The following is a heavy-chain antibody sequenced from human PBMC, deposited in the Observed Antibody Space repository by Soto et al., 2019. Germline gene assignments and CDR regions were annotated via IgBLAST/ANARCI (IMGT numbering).Heavy chain of an antibody. V-gene: IGHV1-18*01. CDR2: ISAYNGNT. Sequence: AAPVKVSCKASGYTFTSYRISWVRQAPGQGLEWMGWISAYNGNTNYAQKLQDRVTMTTDTSTSTAYMELRSLRSDDTAVYYWARERDGIAVAGIDYWGQGTLVTVSS. CDR1: GYTFTSYR. CDR3: ARERDGIAVAGIDY. D-gene: IGHD6-19*01. J-gene: IGHJ4*02.